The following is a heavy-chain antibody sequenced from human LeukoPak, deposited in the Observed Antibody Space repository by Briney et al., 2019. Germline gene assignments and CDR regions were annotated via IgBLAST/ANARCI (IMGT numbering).Heavy chain of an antibody. V-gene: IGHV3-7*03. Sequence: GGSLRLSCAASGFTSSSYWMSWVRQAPGRGLEWVANINQDGSETYYVDSVKGRFTISRDNAKNSLYLQMNSLRAEDTAVYYCARDHIYGDDFDYWGQGTLVTVSS. CDR1: GFTSSSYW. CDR2: INQDGSET. D-gene: IGHD2/OR15-2a*01. CDR3: ARDHIYGDDFDY. J-gene: IGHJ4*02.